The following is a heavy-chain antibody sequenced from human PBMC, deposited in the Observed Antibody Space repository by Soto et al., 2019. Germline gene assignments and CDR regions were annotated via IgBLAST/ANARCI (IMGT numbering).Heavy chain of an antibody. D-gene: IGHD5-18*01. V-gene: IGHV3-73*02. J-gene: IGHJ4*02. CDR2: IRSKANSYAT. CDR1: GFTFSGSA. CDR3: TSQGYSYGFVY. Sequence: EVQLVESGGGLVQPGGSLKLSCAASGFTFSGSAMHWVRQASGKGLEWVGRIRSKANSYATAYVASVKGRFTISRDDSKNTAYRQMNSLKTEDTAVYYCTSQGYSYGFVYWGQGTLVTVSS.